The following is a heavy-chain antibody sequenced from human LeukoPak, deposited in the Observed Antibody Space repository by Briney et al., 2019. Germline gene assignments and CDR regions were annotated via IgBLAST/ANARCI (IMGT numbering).Heavy chain of an antibody. Sequence: PSETLSLTCAVYGGSFSGYYWSWIRQPPGKGLEWIGEINHSGSTNYNPSLKSRVTISVDTSKNQFSLKLSSVTAADTAVYYCARGPRGYSSGWDYYYYYYMDVWGKGTTVTVSS. V-gene: IGHV4-34*01. CDR3: ARGPRGYSSGWDYYYYYYMDV. CDR2: INHSGST. J-gene: IGHJ6*03. CDR1: GGSFSGYY. D-gene: IGHD6-19*01.